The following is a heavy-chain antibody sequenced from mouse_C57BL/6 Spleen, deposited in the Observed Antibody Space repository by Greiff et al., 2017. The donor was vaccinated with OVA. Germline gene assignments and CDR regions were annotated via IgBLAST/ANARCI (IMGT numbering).Heavy chain of an antibody. V-gene: IGHV5-4*01. CDR2: ISDGGSYT. CDR3: ARGKTHYWYFDV. J-gene: IGHJ1*03. CDR1: GFTFSSYA. Sequence: EVQGVESGGGLVKPGGSLKLSCAASGFTFSSYAMSWVRQTPEKRLEWVATISDGGSYTYYPDNVKGRFTISRDNAKNNLYLQMSHLKSEDTAMYYCARGKTHYWYFDVWGTGTTVTVSS.